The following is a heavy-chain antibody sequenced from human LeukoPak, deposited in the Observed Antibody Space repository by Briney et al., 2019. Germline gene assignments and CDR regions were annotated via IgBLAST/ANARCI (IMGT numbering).Heavy chain of an antibody. CDR2: ISYDGSNK. CDR3: AKGLYSSGWYGIDY. D-gene: IGHD6-13*01. CDR1: GFTFSSYG. Sequence: GRSLRLSCAASGFTFSSYGMHWVRQAPGKGLEWVAVISYDGSNKYYADSVKGRFTISRDNSKNTLYLQMNSLRAEDTAVYYCAKGLYSSGWYGIDYWGQGTLVTVSS. V-gene: IGHV3-30*18. J-gene: IGHJ4*02.